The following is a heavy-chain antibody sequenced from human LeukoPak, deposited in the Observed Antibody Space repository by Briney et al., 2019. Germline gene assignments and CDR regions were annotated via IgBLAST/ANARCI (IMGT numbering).Heavy chain of an antibody. CDR3: ARGRGYIIDY. D-gene: IGHD5-12*01. V-gene: IGHV3-66*01. CDR1: GFAVSSNY. J-gene: IGHJ4*02. CDR2: ISKDDGT. Sequence: GGSLRLSCAASGFAVSSNYMNWVRQPPGKGLEWVSIISKDDGTFYPDSVKVRFTISRDNSKNTLHLQMNNLRAEDTAVYYCARGRGYIIDYWGQGTLVTVSS.